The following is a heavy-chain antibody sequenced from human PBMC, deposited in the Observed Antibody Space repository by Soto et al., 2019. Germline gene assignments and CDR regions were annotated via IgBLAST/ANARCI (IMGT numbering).Heavy chain of an antibody. Sequence: SETLSLTCDVSGASINTYYWSWIRQAPGKGLEWIGNVYHTGSTDYNSSLRSRVTISVDTSKNQFSLNMNSVTAADTAVYYCARRLFGSGWTLDSWGQGALVTV. CDR3: ARRLFGSGWTLDS. J-gene: IGHJ4*02. CDR1: GASINTYY. V-gene: IGHV4-59*13. D-gene: IGHD6-19*01. CDR2: VYHTGST.